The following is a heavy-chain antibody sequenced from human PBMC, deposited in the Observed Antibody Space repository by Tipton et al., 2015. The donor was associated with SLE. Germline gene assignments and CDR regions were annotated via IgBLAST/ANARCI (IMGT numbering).Heavy chain of an antibody. Sequence: TLSLTCTVSGGSISRSSYYWGWIRQPPGKGLEWIGSIYYSGSTYYNPSLKSRVTISVDTSKNQFSLKLSSVTAADTSVYYCARHEGGNSTPFDIWGQGTMVTVSS. CDR3: ARHEGGNSTPFDI. D-gene: IGHD4-23*01. V-gene: IGHV4-39*01. CDR2: IYYSGST. CDR1: GGSISRSSYY. J-gene: IGHJ3*02.